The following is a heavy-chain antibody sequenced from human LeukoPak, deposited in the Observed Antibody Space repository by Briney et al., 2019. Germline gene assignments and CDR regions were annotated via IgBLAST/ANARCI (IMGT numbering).Heavy chain of an antibody. V-gene: IGHV1-46*03. CDR1: GYTFTSYY. CDR2: INPSGGST. J-gene: IGHJ3*02. D-gene: IGHD3-3*01. Sequence: ASVKVSCKASGYTFTSYYMHWVRQAPGQGLEWMGIINPSGGSTSYAQKFQGRVTMTRDTSTSTVYMELSSLRSEDTAVYYCARDPASIITIFGVVIIKFAFDIWGQGTVVTVSS. CDR3: ARDPASIITIFGVVIIKFAFDI.